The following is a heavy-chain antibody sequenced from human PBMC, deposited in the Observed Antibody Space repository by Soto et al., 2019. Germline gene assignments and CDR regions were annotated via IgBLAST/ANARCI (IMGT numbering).Heavy chain of an antibody. CDR2: INSDGSST. D-gene: IGHD3-22*01. CDR1: GFTFSSYW. J-gene: IGHJ4*02. V-gene: IGHV3-74*01. Sequence: GGSLRLSCAASGFTFSSYWMHWVRQAPGKGLVWVSRINSDGSSTSYADSVKGRFTISRDNAKNTLYLQMNSLRAEDTAVYYCARGQRGYYDSSGYSTNDYWGQGTLVTVSS. CDR3: ARGQRGYYDSSGYSTNDY.